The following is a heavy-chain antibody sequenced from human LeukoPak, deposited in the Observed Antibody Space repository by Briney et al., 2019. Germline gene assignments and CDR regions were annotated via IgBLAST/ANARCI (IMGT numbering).Heavy chain of an antibody. J-gene: IGHJ6*03. CDR2: IIPIFGTA. CDR1: GGTFSSYA. CDR3: ARGGSIAARGGHMDV. Sequence: SVKVSCKASGGTFSSYAISWVRQAPGQGLEWMGGIIPIFGTANYAQKFQGRVTITADESTSPAYMELSSLRSEDTAVYYCARGGSIAARGGHMDVWGKGTTVTVSS. V-gene: IGHV1-69*01. D-gene: IGHD6-6*01.